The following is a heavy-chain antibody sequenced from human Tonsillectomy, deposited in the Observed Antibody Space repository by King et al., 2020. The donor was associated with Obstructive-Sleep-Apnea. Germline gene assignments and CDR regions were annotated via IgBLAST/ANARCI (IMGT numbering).Heavy chain of an antibody. Sequence: VQLVESGGGFVKPGRSLRLSCAASGFRFDDYAMHWVRQAPGKGLEWVSSMSWDGTNIAYADSVKGRFTISRANARNSVYLQMNSLSGEDAAFYYCAKDSGGSGWFGIDYWGQGALVTVSS. CDR1: GFRFDDYA. CDR2: MSWDGTNI. D-gene: IGHD6-19*01. CDR3: AKDSGGSGWFGIDY. V-gene: IGHV3-9*01. J-gene: IGHJ4*02.